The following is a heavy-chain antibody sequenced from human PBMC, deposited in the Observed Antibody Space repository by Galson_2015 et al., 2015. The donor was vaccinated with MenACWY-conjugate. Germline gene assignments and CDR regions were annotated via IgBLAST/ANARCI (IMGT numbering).Heavy chain of an antibody. Sequence: LRLSYAASGFTFSDYAMTWVRQAPGRGLEWVSGISGSGDTTYYADPVKGRFAISRDNSKNTLSLQMNGLRAEDTGVYFCVRNLYDPW. CDR3: VRNLYDP. CDR2: ISGSGDTT. D-gene: IGHD1-14*01. J-gene: IGHJ5*02. V-gene: IGHV3-23*01. CDR1: GFTFSDYA.